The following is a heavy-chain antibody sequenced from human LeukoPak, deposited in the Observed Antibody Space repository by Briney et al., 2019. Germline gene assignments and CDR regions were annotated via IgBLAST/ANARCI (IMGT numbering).Heavy chain of an antibody. CDR3: ARVYYDYVWGSYRQGYFDY. Sequence: GGSLRLSCAASEFSVGSNYMTWVRQAPGKGLEWVSLIYSGGSTYYADSVKGRFTISRDNSKNTLYLQMNSLRAEDTAVYYCARVYYDYVWGSYRQGYFDYWGQGTLVTVSS. V-gene: IGHV3-53*01. CDR1: EFSVGSNY. D-gene: IGHD3-16*02. J-gene: IGHJ4*02. CDR2: IYSGGST.